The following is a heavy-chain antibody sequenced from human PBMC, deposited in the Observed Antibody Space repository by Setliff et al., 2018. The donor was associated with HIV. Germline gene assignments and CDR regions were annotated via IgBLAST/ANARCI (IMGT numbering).Heavy chain of an antibody. D-gene: IGHD3-10*01. J-gene: IGHJ2*01. CDR1: GGSFGGYY. CDR2: INHSGST. CDR3: ARETNASGSLTAYWYFDL. V-gene: IGHV4-34*01. Sequence: SETLSLTCAVYGGSFGGYYWSWIRQPPGKGLEWIGEINHSGSTNYNPSLKSRVTISVDTSKNQFSLKLNSVTAADTAVYYCARETNASGSLTAYWYFDLWGRGTLVTVSS.